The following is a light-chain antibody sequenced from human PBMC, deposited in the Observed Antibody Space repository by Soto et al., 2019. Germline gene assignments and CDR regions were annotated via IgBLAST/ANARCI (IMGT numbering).Light chain of an antibody. CDR1: SSDVGGYNY. CDR3: CSYAGSYPVV. V-gene: IGLV2-11*01. Sequence: QSALTQPGSVSGSPGQSVTISCTGTSSDVGGYNYVSWYQQHPGKAPKLMIYDVSNRPSGVPDRFSGSKSGNTASLTISGLQAEDEADYYCCSYAGSYPVVFGGGTKLTVL. CDR2: DVS. J-gene: IGLJ2*01.